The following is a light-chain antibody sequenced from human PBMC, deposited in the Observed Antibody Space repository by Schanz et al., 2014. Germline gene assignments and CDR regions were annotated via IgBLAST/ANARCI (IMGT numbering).Light chain of an antibody. Sequence: QSALTQPASVSGSPGQSVTISCTGTSSDIGGYNYVSWYQHHPGKAPKLMIFDVSHRPSGVSNRFSGSKSGNTASLTISGLQAEDEADYYCSSYTSSSTPVVFGGGTKLTVL. CDR2: DVS. CDR3: SSYTSSSTPVV. J-gene: IGLJ2*01. V-gene: IGLV2-14*03. CDR1: SSDIGGYNY.